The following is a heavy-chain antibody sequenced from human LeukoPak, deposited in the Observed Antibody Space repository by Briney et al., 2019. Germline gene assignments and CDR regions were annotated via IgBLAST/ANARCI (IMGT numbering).Heavy chain of an antibody. J-gene: IGHJ4*02. D-gene: IGHD6-19*01. CDR2: ISYDGSNK. Sequence: GGSLRLSCAASGFTFSSYAMYWVRQAPGKGLEWVAGISYDGSNKYYADSVKGRFTISRDNSKNTLYLQMNSLRAEDTAVYYCAKDWLSSALDYWGQGTLVTVSS. CDR3: AKDWLSSALDY. V-gene: IGHV3-30*04. CDR1: GFTFSSYA.